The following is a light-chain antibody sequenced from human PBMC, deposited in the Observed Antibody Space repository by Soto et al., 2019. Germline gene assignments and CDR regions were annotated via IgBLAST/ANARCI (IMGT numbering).Light chain of an antibody. Sequence: EIVMTQSPATLSVSPGERATLSCRASQSVKSNLAWYQQKPGQAPRLLIYGASTRATGIPARFSGSGSGTECTLTISSLQSEDFAVYYCQQYNNWPPLTFGGGTKVEIK. CDR3: QQYNNWPPLT. CDR1: QSVKSN. V-gene: IGKV3-15*01. CDR2: GAS. J-gene: IGKJ4*01.